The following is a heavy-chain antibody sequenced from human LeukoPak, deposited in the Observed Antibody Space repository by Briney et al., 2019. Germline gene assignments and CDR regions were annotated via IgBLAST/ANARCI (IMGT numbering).Heavy chain of an antibody. Sequence: GGSLRLSCAASGFSLTTYLIHWVRQAPGKGLEWVTLISNDGTKEYYADSVRGRFIVSRDNSKGTLYLQMNSLRPEDTAVYYCVRDRGTIPEEINYYFDYWGQGTLVTVSS. CDR3: VRDRGTIPEEINYYFDY. D-gene: IGHD2-2*01. CDR2: ISNDGTKE. V-gene: IGHV3-30*03. CDR1: GFSLTTYL. J-gene: IGHJ4*02.